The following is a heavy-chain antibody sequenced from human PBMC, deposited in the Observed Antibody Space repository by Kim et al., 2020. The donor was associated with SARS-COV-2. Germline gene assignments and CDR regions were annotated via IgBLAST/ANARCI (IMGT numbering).Heavy chain of an antibody. J-gene: IGHJ4*02. CDR1: GFTFSSYA. CDR3: ARGPMVRGAPGDY. CDR2: ISYDGSNK. D-gene: IGHD3-10*01. Sequence: GGSLRLSCAASGFTFSSYAMHWVRQAPGKGLEWVAVISYDGSNKYYADSVKGRFTISRDNSKNTLYLQMNSLRAEDTAVYYCARGPMVRGAPGDYWGQGT. V-gene: IGHV3-30*04.